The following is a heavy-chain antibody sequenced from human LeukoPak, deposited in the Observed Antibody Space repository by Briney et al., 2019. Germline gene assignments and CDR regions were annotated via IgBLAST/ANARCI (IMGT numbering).Heavy chain of an antibody. CDR1: GFTFSSYG. CDR2: ISYHGSNK. D-gene: IGHD5-24*01. Sequence: GGSLRLSCAASGFTFSSYGMHWVRQAPGKGLEWVAVISYHGSNKYFADSVKGRFTISRDNSKNTLYLLMNSLIPEDTAVYYCAKTERDGSPTKHFDYWGQGTLVTVSS. CDR3: AKTERDGSPTKHFDY. J-gene: IGHJ4*02. V-gene: IGHV3-30*18.